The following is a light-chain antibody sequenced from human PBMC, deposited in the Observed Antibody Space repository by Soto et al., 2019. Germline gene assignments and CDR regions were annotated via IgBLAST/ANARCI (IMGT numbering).Light chain of an antibody. J-gene: IGKJ1*01. CDR3: QQYGSSPRT. CDR2: GAS. V-gene: IGKV3-20*01. CDR1: QSVSSSY. Sequence: EIVLTQSPGTLSLSPGERATLPCRASQSVSSSYLAWYQQKPGQAPRLLIYGASSRATGIPDRFSGSGSGTDFTLTISRLEPEDFAVYSCQQYGSSPRTFGQGT.